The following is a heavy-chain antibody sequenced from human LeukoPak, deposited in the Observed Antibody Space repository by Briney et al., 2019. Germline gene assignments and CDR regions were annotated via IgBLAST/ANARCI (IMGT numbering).Heavy chain of an antibody. D-gene: IGHD3-22*01. J-gene: IGHJ4*02. Sequence: GGSLRLSCAASGFTFSSYGMHWVRQAPGKGLEWVAVISYDGSNKYYADSVKGRFTISRDNSKNTLYLQMNSLRAEDTAVYYCAKGADSSGYCFDYWGQGTLVTVSS. CDR1: GFTFSSYG. V-gene: IGHV3-30*18. CDR2: ISYDGSNK. CDR3: AKGADSSGYCFDY.